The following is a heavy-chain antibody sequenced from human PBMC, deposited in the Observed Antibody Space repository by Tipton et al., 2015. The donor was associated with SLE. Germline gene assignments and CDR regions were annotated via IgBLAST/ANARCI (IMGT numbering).Heavy chain of an antibody. D-gene: IGHD3-22*01. Sequence: QLVQSGGGVVQPGRSLRLSCAASGFTFSSYAMHWVRQAPGKGLEWVAVISYDGSNKYYADSVKGRFTISRDNSKNTLYLQMNSLRAEDTAVYYCARGPWGPGGYDSSGYYYFDYWGQGTLSPSPQ. V-gene: IGHV3-30*04. CDR2: ISYDGSNK. CDR3: ARGPWGPGGYDSSGYYYFDY. CDR1: GFTFSSYA. J-gene: IGHJ4*02.